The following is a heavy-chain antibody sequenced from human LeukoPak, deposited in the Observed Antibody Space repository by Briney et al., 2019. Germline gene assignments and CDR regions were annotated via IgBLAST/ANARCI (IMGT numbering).Heavy chain of an antibody. J-gene: IGHJ4*02. Sequence: GASVKVSCKASGYTFTGYYMHWVRQAPGQGLEWMGWTNPNSGGTNYAQKFQGRVTTTRDTSISTAYMELSRLRSDDTAVYYCARVWVQLWTSFDYWGQGTLVTVSS. D-gene: IGHD5-18*01. CDR3: ARVWVQLWTSFDY. CDR2: TNPNSGGT. V-gene: IGHV1-2*02. CDR1: GYTFTGYY.